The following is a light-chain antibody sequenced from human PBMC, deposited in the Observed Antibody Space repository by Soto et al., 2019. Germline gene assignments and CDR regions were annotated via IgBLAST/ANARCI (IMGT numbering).Light chain of an antibody. Sequence: DIQITQSPSSLSASVGDRTTITGRVSQSISRYLNWYQHKPRKAPKLLINAASSLERGVPSRFSGGGSGTDFTLNISSLQPDDFATYYCQQTYRATPWAFGQGTKVDIK. V-gene: IGKV1-39*01. CDR1: QSISRY. CDR3: QQTYRATPWA. J-gene: IGKJ1*01. CDR2: AAS.